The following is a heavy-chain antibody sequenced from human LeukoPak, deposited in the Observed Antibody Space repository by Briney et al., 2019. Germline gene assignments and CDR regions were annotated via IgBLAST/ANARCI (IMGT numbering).Heavy chain of an antibody. CDR1: GFTFSSYG. D-gene: IGHD3-10*01. Sequence: PGRSLRLSCAASGFTFSSYGMHWVRQAPGKGLEWVAVISYDGSNKYYADSVKGRFTISRENSKNTLYLQKNSLRAEDRAVYYCAKDYGALLWFGSYGMAVSCQGTTVTVSS. J-gene: IGHJ6*02. CDR2: ISYDGSNK. CDR3: AKDYGALLWFGSYGMAV. V-gene: IGHV3-30*18.